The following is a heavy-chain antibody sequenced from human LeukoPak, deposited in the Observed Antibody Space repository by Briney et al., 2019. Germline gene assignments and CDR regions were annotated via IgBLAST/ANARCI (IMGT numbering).Heavy chain of an antibody. D-gene: IGHD3-22*01. CDR3: AREGYDSSGYYTMVDY. CDR2: INHSGST. CDR1: GGSFSGYY. J-gene: IGHJ4*02. V-gene: IGHV4-34*01. Sequence: SETLSLTCAADGGSFSGYYWSWIRQPPGKGLEWIVEINHSGSTNYNPSLKSRVTISVDTSKNQFSLKLSSVTAADTAVYYCAREGYDSSGYYTMVDYWGQGTLVTVSS.